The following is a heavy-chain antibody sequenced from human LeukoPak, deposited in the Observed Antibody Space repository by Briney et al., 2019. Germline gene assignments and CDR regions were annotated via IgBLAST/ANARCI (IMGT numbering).Heavy chain of an antibody. D-gene: IGHD2-2*01. CDR2: INHSGST. V-gene: IGHV4-34*01. J-gene: IGHJ4*02. Sequence: NPSETLSLTCAVYGGSFSGYYWSWIRQPPGKGLEWIGEINHSGSTNYNPSLKSRVTISVDTSKNQFSLKLSSVTAADTAVYYCARVRPATIVVVPAANQGDFDYWGQGTLVTVSS. CDR3: ARVRPATIVVVPAANQGDFDY. CDR1: GGSFSGYY.